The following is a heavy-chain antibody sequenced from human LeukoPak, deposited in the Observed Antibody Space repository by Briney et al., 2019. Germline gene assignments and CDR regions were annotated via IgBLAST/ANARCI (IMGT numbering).Heavy chain of an antibody. J-gene: IGHJ3*02. Sequence: GGSPRLSCAASGFTVSSNYMSWVRQAPGKGLEWVSVIYSGGSTYYADSVKGRSTISRDNSKNTLYLQMNSLRAEDTAVYYCAREADYDSSGYYRDAFDIWGQGTMVTVSS. CDR3: AREADYDSSGYYRDAFDI. CDR2: IYSGGST. D-gene: IGHD3-22*01. CDR1: GFTVSSNY. V-gene: IGHV3-53*01.